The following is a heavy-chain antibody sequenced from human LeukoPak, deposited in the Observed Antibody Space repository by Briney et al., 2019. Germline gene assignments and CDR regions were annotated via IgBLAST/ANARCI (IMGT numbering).Heavy chain of an antibody. CDR3: ARGDRYSHDYNWFDP. J-gene: IGHJ5*02. Sequence: SETLSLTCAVYGGSFSGYSWSWIRQPPGKGLEWIGEINHSGSTNYNPSLKSRVTISVDTSKNQFSLKLSSVTAADTAVYYCARGDRYSHDYNWFDPWGQGTLVTVSS. CDR1: GGSFSGYS. V-gene: IGHV4-34*01. CDR2: INHSGST. D-gene: IGHD3-16*02.